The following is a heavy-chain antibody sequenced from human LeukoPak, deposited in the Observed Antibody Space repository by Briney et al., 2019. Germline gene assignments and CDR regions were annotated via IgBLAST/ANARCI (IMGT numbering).Heavy chain of an antibody. J-gene: IGHJ4*02. V-gene: IGHV5-51*01. CDR2: IYPGDSDT. Sequence: GESLKISCKGSGYRFTSYWIGWVRQMPGKGLEWRGIIYPGDSDTRYSPSFQGQVTISADKSISTAYLQWSSLKASDTAMDYCARQDYSNYPDYWGQGTLVTVSS. CDR3: ARQDYSNYPDY. CDR1: GYRFTSYW. D-gene: IGHD4-11*01.